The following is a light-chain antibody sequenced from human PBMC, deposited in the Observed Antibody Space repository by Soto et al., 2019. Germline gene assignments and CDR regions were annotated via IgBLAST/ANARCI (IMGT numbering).Light chain of an antibody. Sequence: EIVLTQSPGTLSLSPGERATLSCRASQSVSSSDLAWYQQKPGQAPRLLIYGASSRATGIPDRFSGSGCGTDFTLTISRLEPEDFAVYYCQQYGSSPLFTFGRGTKVDIK. CDR1: QSVSSSD. V-gene: IGKV3-20*01. CDR3: QQYGSSPLFT. CDR2: GAS. J-gene: IGKJ3*01.